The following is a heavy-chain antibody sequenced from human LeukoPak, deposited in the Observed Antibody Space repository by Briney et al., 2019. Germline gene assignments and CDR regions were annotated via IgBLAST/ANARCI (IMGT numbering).Heavy chain of an antibody. D-gene: IGHD4-17*01. CDR3: AGGDYPLSY. Sequence: GGSLRLSCAASGFSVNGNYRHWVRQTPGKRPQWISIIYSDGKTLYADSVRGRFTLSRDNSKNTLYLQMYRLRVEDTAVYFCAGGDYPLSYWGQGSLVTVSS. V-gene: IGHV3-66*01. J-gene: IGHJ4*02. CDR1: GFSVNGNY. CDR2: IYSDGKT.